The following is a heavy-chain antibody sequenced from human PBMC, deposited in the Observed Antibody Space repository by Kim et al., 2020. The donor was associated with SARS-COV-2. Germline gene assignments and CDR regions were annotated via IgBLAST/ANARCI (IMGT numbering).Heavy chain of an antibody. Sequence: GGSLRLSCAASGFTFSSYEMNWVRQAPGKGLEWVSYISSSGSTIYYADSVKGRFTISRDNAKNSLYLQMNSLRAEDTAVYYCAREFVAYYYYGMDVWGQGTTVTVSS. CDR2: ISSSGSTI. CDR1: GFTFSSYE. J-gene: IGHJ6*02. CDR3: AREFVAYYYYGMDV. V-gene: IGHV3-48*03. D-gene: IGHD3-16*01.